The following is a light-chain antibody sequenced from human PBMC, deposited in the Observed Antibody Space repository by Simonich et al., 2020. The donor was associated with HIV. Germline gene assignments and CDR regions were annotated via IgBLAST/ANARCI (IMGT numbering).Light chain of an antibody. CDR1: SSDVGGYNL. Sequence: QSALTQPASVSGSPGQSITISCTGTSSDVGGYNLVSWYQHYPGKAPKLMISEDIKRPSGVSNRFSGSKSGNTASLTISGLQAEDETDYYCCSYAGNNTLVFGGGTKLTVL. V-gene: IGLV2-23*01. CDR3: CSYAGNNTLV. CDR2: EDI. J-gene: IGLJ2*01.